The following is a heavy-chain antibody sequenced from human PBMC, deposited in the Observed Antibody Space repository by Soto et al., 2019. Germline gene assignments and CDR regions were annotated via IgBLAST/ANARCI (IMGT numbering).Heavy chain of an antibody. CDR2: ISAYNGNT. CDR1: GYTFTSYG. CDR3: ASSPDSGDLRDAFDI. D-gene: IGHD4-17*01. J-gene: IGHJ3*02. Sequence: QVQLVQSGAEVKKPGASVKVSCKASGYTFTSYGISWVRQAPGHGHEGMGWISAYNGNTNYAQKLQGRVTMTTDTSTSTAYMELRSLRSDDTAVYYCASSPDSGDLRDAFDIWGQGTMVTVSS. V-gene: IGHV1-18*01.